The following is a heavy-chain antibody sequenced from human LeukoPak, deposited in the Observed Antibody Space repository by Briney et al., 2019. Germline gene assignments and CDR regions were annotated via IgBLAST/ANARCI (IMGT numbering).Heavy chain of an antibody. CDR2: IYYSGST. Sequence: SETLSLTCTVSGGSISSYYWSRIRQPPGKGLEWIGYIYYSGSTNYNPSLKSRVTISVDTSKNQFSLKLSSVTAADTAVYYCASTTYKRYYGSGSYLPDYWGQGTLVTVSS. V-gene: IGHV4-59*08. CDR1: GGSISSYY. CDR3: ASTTYKRYYGSGSYLPDY. J-gene: IGHJ4*02. D-gene: IGHD3-10*01.